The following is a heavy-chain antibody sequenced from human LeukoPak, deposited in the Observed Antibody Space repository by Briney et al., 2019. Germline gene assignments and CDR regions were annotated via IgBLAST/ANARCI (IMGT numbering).Heavy chain of an antibody. J-gene: IGHJ4*01. CDR3: AKGHRLCSSGDCKSQVDY. V-gene: IGHV3-23*01. Sequence: PGESLRLSCSASGFTFSNYPMSWVRQAPGKGLVWLSTISGSGNGTYYADPEKGRFTISRDNSKNALDLQMKSLRAHDPAAYYCAKGHRLCSSGDCKSQVDYWGHGSLVIVPS. CDR2: ISGSGNGT. CDR1: GFTFSNYP. D-gene: IGHD3-22*01.